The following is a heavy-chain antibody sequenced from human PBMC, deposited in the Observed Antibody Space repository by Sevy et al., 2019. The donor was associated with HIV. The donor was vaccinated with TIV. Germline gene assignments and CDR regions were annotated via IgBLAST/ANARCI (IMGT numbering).Heavy chain of an antibody. CDR3: ARGRLAKGDY. D-gene: IGHD4-17*01. CDR2: INHSGST. CDR1: GGSFSGYY. V-gene: IGHV4-34*01. J-gene: IGHJ4*02. Sequence: SETLSLTCAVYGGSFSGYYWSWIRQPPGKGLAWIGEINHSGSTNYNPSLKSRVTISVDTSKNQFSLKLSSVTAADTAVYYCARGRLAKGDYWGQRTLVTVSS.